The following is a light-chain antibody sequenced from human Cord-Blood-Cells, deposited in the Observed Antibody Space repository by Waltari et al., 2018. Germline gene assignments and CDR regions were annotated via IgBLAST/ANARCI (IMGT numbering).Light chain of an antibody. Sequence: EIVMTQSPATLSVSTGERATLSCRASHSVSSNLAWYQQTPGQAPRLLIYGASTRATGIPARFSGSGSGTEFTLTISSLQSEDFAVYYCQQYNNWPWTFGQGTKVEIK. CDR1: HSVSSN. J-gene: IGKJ1*01. V-gene: IGKV3-15*01. CDR2: GAS. CDR3: QQYNNWPWT.